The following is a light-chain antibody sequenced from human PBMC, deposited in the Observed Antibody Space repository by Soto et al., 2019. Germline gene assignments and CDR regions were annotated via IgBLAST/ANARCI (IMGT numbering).Light chain of an antibody. J-gene: IGKJ5*01. CDR3: QQRNIWPPVT. V-gene: IGKV3-11*01. CDR2: GAF. CDR1: PSVTNY. Sequence: EIVLAQSPGTLSFSPGERPTLSCRASPSVTNYLAWYQQKPGQAPRLLIYGAFNRATGIPARFSGSGSGTDFTLTISSLEPEDFAVYYCQQRNIWPPVTFGQGTRLEIK.